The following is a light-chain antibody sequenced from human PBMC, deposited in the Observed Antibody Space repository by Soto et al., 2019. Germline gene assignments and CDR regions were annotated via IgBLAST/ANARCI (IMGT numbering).Light chain of an antibody. J-gene: IGLJ2*01. Sequence: QSVLTQPPSASGTPGQRVTISCSGSSSNIGSNYVYWYQQLPGTAPKLLIYRNNQRPSGVPDRFSGSKSGTSASLDISGLRSEDEADYYCAAWDDSLSGVVFGGGTKLTVL. CDR2: RNN. CDR3: AAWDDSLSGVV. CDR1: SSNIGSNY. V-gene: IGLV1-47*01.